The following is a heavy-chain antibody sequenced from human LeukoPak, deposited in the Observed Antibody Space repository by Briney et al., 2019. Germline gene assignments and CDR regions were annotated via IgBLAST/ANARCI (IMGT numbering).Heavy chain of an antibody. J-gene: IGHJ3*02. V-gene: IGHV4-31*03. CDR3: ARANKQWLPDAFDI. CDR1: GGSISSGAYY. Sequence: SETLSLTCIVSGGSISSGAYYWIWIRQHPGKGLEWIGYIYYSGSTYYNPSLKSRVTISLDTSKNQFSLKLSSVTAADTAVYYCARANKQWLPDAFDIWGQGTMVTVSS. D-gene: IGHD6-19*01. CDR2: IYYSGST.